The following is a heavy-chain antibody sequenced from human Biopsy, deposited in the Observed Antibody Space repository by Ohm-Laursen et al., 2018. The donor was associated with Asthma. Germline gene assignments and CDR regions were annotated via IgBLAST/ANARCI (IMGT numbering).Heavy chain of an antibody. Sequence: TLSLTCTVSGGSIISSSWWSWVRQTPGKGLEWIGEIYHSGPTNYNPSLKGRLTISVDTSKNQFSLTLGSVTAADTAVYYCARHWSGNGWHDTYSWFDPWGQGSQVTVSS. D-gene: IGHD1-1*01. CDR1: GGSIISSSW. J-gene: IGHJ5*01. V-gene: IGHV4-4*02. CDR3: ARHWSGNGWHDTYSWFDP. CDR2: IYHSGPT.